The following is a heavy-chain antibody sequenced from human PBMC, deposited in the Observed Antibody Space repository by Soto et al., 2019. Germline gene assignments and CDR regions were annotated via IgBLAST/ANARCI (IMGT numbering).Heavy chain of an antibody. CDR1: GGTFSSYA. CDR2: IIPIFGTA. D-gene: IGHD4-17*01. V-gene: IGHV1-69*12. J-gene: IGHJ3*02. Sequence: QVQLVQSGAEVKKPGSSVKVSCKASGGTFSSYAISWVRQAPGQGLEWMGGIIPIFGTANYAQKFQGRVTITADESTSTAHMELSSLRSEDTAVYYCARDGEGDYGGNLHAFDIWGQGTMVTVSS. CDR3: ARDGEGDYGGNLHAFDI.